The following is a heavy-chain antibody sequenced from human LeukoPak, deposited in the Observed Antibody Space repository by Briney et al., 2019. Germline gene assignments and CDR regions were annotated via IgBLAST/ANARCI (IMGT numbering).Heavy chain of an antibody. CDR1: GYTFTSYY. Sequence: ASVKVSCKASGYTFTSYYMHWVRQAPGKGLEWMGGFDPEDGETIYAQKFQGRVTMTEDTSTDTAYMELSSLRSEDTAVYYCATRIYCSSTSCYGNFDYWGQGTLVTVSS. D-gene: IGHD2-2*01. CDR2: FDPEDGET. J-gene: IGHJ4*02. V-gene: IGHV1-24*01. CDR3: ATRIYCSSTSCYGNFDY.